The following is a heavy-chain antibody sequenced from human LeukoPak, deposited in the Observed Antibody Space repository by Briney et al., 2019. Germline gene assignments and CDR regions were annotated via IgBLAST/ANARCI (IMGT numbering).Heavy chain of an antibody. CDR3: ARGYSSSSPFDY. V-gene: IGHV4-4*09. D-gene: IGHD6-13*01. Sequence: PPETLSLTCTVSGGSISSYYWSWIRQPPGKGLEWIGYIYTSGTTNYNPSLKSRLTISVDTSKNQFSLKLNSVTAADTAVYYCARGYSSSSPFDYWGQGTLVTVSS. CDR1: GGSISSYY. CDR2: IYTSGTT. J-gene: IGHJ4*02.